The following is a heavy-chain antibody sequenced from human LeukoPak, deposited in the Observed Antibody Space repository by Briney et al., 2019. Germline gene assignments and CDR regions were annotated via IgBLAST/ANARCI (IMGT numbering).Heavy chain of an antibody. J-gene: IGHJ4*02. CDR1: GGSISSGGYY. CDR2: IYTSGST. Sequence: SETLSLTCTVSGGSISSGGYYWSWIRQPAGKGLECIGRIYTSGSTNYNPSLQSRVTISMDTSKNQFSLKLSSVNAADTAVYYCVRDTPTAYCSGGTCYFDYWGQGTLVTVSS. CDR3: VRDTPTAYCSGGTCYFDY. D-gene: IGHD2-15*01. V-gene: IGHV4-61*02.